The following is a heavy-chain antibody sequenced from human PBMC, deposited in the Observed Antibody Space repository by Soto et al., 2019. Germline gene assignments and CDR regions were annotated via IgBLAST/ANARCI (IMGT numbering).Heavy chain of an antibody. CDR1: GYTFTDYD. V-gene: IGHV1-3*01. J-gene: IGHJ4*02. CDR2: INAGNGNT. CDR3: ARSIVVVTALDY. D-gene: IGHD2-21*02. Sequence: ASVKVSCKPSGYTFTDYDINWLRQAPGQRLEWMGWINAGNGNTKYSQKFQGRVTITRDTSASTAYMELSSLRSEDTAVYYCARSIVVVTALDYWGQGTLVTVSS.